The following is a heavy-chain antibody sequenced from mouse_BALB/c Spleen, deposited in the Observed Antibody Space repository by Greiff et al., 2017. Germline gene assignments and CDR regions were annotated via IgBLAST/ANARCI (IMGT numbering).Heavy chain of an antibody. J-gene: IGHJ1*01. CDR2: IRLKSNNYAT. D-gene: IGHD1-1*01. CDR1: GFTFSNYW. Sequence: EVQLVESGGGLVQPGGSMKLSCVASGFTFSNYWMNWVRQSPEKGLEWVAEIRLKSNNYATHYAESVKGRFTISRDDSKSSVYLQMNNLRAEDTGIYYCTRPYYYGSSYYWYFDVWGAGTTVTVSS. V-gene: IGHV6-6*02. CDR3: TRPYYYGSSYYWYFDV.